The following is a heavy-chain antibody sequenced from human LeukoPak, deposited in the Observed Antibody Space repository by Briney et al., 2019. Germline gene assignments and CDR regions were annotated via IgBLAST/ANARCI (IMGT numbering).Heavy chain of an antibody. V-gene: IGHV3-23*01. CDR1: GFTFSSYA. J-gene: IGHJ4*02. CDR2: ISGSGGST. D-gene: IGHD2-15*01. CDR3: AKDIGYCSGGSCYGQNDPFDY. Sequence: QTGGSLRLSCAASGFTFSSYAMSWVRQAPGKGLEWVSAISGSGGSTYYADSVKGRFTISRDNSKNTLYLQMNSLRAEDTAVYYCAKDIGYCSGGSCYGQNDPFDYWGQGTLVTVSS.